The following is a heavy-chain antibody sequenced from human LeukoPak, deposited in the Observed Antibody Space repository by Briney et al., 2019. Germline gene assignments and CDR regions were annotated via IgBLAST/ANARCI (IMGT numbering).Heavy chain of an antibody. V-gene: IGHV4-34*01. Sequence: SETLSLTCAVYGGSFSGYYWSWIREPPGKGLEWIGEINHSGSTNYNPSLKSRVTISVDTSKNQFSLKLSSVTAADTAVYYCARWYSSSQNWGQGTLVTVSS. D-gene: IGHD6-13*01. CDR3: ARWYSSSQN. CDR1: GGSFSGYY. CDR2: INHSGST. J-gene: IGHJ4*02.